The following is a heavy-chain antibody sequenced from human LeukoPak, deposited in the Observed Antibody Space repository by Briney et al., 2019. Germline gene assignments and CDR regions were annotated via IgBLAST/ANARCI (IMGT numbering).Heavy chain of an antibody. V-gene: IGHV3-30*04. J-gene: IGHJ6*02. D-gene: IGHD4-17*01. CDR2: ISYARSNN. Sequence: GGPLRLSCAPSGFTFSRYAKHWAPQAPGKGLEWVEFISYARSNNYYEDSVKGRFTISSDNSKNKMYLQMHSLRAEDTAVYYCARPTVRYYYDGMDGWGQGTTVTVSS. CDR1: GFTFSRYA. CDR3: ARPTVRYYYDGMDG.